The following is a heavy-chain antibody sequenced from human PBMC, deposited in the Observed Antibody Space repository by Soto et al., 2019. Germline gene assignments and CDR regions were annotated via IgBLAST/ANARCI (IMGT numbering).Heavy chain of an antibody. V-gene: IGHV4-30-4*01. J-gene: IGHJ4*02. CDR2: IHYSGST. D-gene: IGHD1-26*01. Sequence: SETLSLTCTVSGGSISSGDYYWSWIRQPPGKGLEWTAYIHYSGSTYYNPSLKSRVTISVDTSKNQFSLKLSSVTAADTAVYYCARSRYSGSYFFDYWGQGILVTVSS. CDR3: ARSRYSGSYFFDY. CDR1: GGSISSGDYY.